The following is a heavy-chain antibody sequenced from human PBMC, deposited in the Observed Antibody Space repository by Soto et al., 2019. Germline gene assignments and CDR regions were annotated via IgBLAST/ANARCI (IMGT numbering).Heavy chain of an antibody. CDR3: AKGVAILTGYGSKYFDY. J-gene: IGHJ4*02. CDR1: GFTFSSYA. CDR2: ISGSGGST. D-gene: IGHD3-9*01. V-gene: IGHV3-23*01. Sequence: EVQLLESGGGLVQPGGSLRLSCAASGFTFSSYAMSWVRQAPGKGLEWVSAISGSGGSTYYADSVKGRFTISRDNSKNTLYLQMTSLRAEDTAVYYCAKGVAILTGYGSKYFDYWGQGTLVTVSS.